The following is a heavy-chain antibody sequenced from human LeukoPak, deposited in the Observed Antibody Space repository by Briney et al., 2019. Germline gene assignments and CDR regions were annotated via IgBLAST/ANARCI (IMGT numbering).Heavy chain of an antibody. J-gene: IGHJ4*02. V-gene: IGHV4-30-4*08. CDR2: IYYSGST. CDR1: GGSISSGDYY. CDR3: ASVITMVRGFGY. D-gene: IGHD3-10*01. Sequence: PSETLSLTCTVSGGSISSGDYYWSWIRQHPGKGLEWIGYIYYSGSTYYNPSLKSRVTISVDTSKNQFSLKLSSVTAADTAVYYCASVITMVRGFGYWGQGTLVTVSS.